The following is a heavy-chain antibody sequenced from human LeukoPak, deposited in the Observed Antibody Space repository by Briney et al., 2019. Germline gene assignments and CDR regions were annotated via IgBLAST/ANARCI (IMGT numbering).Heavy chain of an antibody. CDR1: GFTFSSYA. Sequence: GGSLRLSCAASGFTFSSYAMSWVRQAPGKGLEWVSAISGSGGSTYYAGSVKGRFTISRDNSKNTLYLQMNSLRAEDTAVYYCATVEYSSPKIDYWGQGTLVTVSS. V-gene: IGHV3-23*01. D-gene: IGHD6-6*01. CDR3: ATVEYSSPKIDY. J-gene: IGHJ4*02. CDR2: ISGSGGST.